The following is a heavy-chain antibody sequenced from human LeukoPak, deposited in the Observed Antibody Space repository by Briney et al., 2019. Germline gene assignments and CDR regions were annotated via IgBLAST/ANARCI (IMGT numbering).Heavy chain of an antibody. J-gene: IGHJ4*02. CDR2: INPSGGST. V-gene: IGHV1-46*01. CDR3: ARGGGSGSYYSPWEFDY. D-gene: IGHD3-10*01. CDR1: GYTFTSYY. Sequence: ASVKVSCKASGYTFTSYYMHWVRQAPGQGLEWMGIINPSGGSTSYAQKFQGRVTMTRDTSTSTVHMELSSLRSEDTAVYYCARGGGSGSYYSPWEFDYWGQGTLVTVSS.